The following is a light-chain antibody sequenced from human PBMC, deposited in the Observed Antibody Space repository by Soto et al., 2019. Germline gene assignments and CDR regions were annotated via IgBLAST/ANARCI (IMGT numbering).Light chain of an antibody. Sequence: QSVLTQPRSVSGSPGQSVTISCTGTSSDVGGYNYVSWYQQHPGKAPKLMIYEVTKGPSGVPDRFSGSKSGNTASLIISGLQAEDEADYYCCSYAGSYTVVLGGGTKLTVL. CDR1: SSDVGGYNY. V-gene: IGLV2-11*01. CDR3: CSYAGSYTVV. J-gene: IGLJ2*01. CDR2: EVT.